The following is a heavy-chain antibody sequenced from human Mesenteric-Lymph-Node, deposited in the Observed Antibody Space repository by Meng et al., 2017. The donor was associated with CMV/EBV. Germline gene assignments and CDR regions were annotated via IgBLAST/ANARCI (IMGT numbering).Heavy chain of an antibody. J-gene: IGHJ5*02. D-gene: IGHD6-19*01. CDR1: GYTFTSYG. Sequence: ASVKVSCKASGYTFTSYGISWVRQAPGQGLEWMGWMNPNSGRTAYAQKFQGRFTMTRDTSISTVYMELSNLRSEDTAMYYCARRFNSVVAGDWFDPWGQGTLVTVSS. V-gene: IGHV1-8*02. CDR2: MNPNSGRT. CDR3: ARRFNSVVAGDWFDP.